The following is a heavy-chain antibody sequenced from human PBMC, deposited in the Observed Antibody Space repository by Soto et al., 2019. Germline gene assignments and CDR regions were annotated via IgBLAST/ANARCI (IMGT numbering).Heavy chain of an antibody. CDR3: ARGRSRYYFDY. CDR2: INPNSGGT. D-gene: IGHD6-13*01. V-gene: IGHV1-2*04. J-gene: IGHJ4*02. Sequence: SLKVSCKASGYTFTCYYMHWVRQAPGQGLEWMGWINPNSGGTNYAQKFQGWVTMTRDTSISTAYMELSRLRSDDTAVYYCARGRSRYYFDYWGQGTLVTVSS. CDR1: GYTFTCYY.